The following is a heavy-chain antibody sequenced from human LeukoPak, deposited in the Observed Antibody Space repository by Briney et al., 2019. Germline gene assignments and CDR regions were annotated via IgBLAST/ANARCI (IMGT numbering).Heavy chain of an antibody. CDR1: GGSISNGDFY. Sequence: SSETLSLTCTVPGGSISNGDFYWDWIRQPPGRQLEWIGNIHYTGTTYYIPSLKGRITMYVDTSKNQFSLKLTSVTAADTAVYYCARHPEARNWFDSWGQGALVTVSS. D-gene: IGHD1-14*01. V-gene: IGHV4-39*01. J-gene: IGHJ5*01. CDR2: IHYTGTT. CDR3: ARHPEARNWFDS.